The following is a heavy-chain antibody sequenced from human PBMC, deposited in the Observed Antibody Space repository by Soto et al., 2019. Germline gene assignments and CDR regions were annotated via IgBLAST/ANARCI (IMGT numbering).Heavy chain of an antibody. V-gene: IGHV1-18*01. CDR1: GYTFTSYG. Sequence: QVQLVQSGAEVKKPGASVKVSCKASGYTFTSYGISWARQAPGQGLEWMGWISAYNGNPNYAQKLQGGVTMTTDTSTSRACMALRSLRSDDTAVYYCARALERGGLESAMDVWGRGTTVTVSS. CDR3: ARALERGGLESAMDV. J-gene: IGHJ6*02. D-gene: IGHD1-1*01. CDR2: ISAYNGNP.